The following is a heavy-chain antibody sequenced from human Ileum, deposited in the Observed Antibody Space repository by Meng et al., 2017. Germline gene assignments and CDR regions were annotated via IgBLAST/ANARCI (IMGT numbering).Heavy chain of an antibody. CDR3: GRAPDY. V-gene: IGHV4-39*07. Sequence: QRQLCESGPGGVKAWETLSLACSVSGSMTGADSYYWGWIRQSPGKGLEWIGSHYYSGKTYYNPSLKSRVTISVDASKSQFSLKLTSVTAADTAVYFCGRAPDYWGQGTLVTVSS. CDR2: HYYSGKT. CDR1: GSMTGADSYY. J-gene: IGHJ4*02.